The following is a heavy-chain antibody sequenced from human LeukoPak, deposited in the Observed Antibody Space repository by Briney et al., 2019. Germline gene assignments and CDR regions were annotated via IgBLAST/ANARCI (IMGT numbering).Heavy chain of an antibody. CDR1: GFTFSDYY. V-gene: IGHV3-11*06. CDR3: SRDPLTGPRYFDY. CDR2: ISSSSSYT. D-gene: IGHD7-27*01. J-gene: IGHJ4*02. Sequence: GGSLRLSCAASGFTFSDYYMSWIRQAPGKGLEWVSYISSSSSYTNYADSVKGRFTISRDNAKNSLYMQMNSLRAEDTAVYYCSRDPLTGPRYFDYGGRGPLATVSA.